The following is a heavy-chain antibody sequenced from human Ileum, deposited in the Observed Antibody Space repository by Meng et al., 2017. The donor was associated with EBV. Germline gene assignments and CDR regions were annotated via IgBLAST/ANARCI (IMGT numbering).Heavy chain of an antibody. V-gene: IGHV4-39*01. CDR1: GGSISSSSYY. J-gene: IGHJ4*02. CDR3: ARQSDHYYGSGSYYDY. Sequence: QVQVQESGPGLVKPSETPSLTCTVVGGSISSSSYYWGWIRQPPGKGLEWIGMIYYSGNTYYNPSLKSRVTISVDTSKNQFSLRLSSVTAADAALYYCARQSDHYYGSGSYYDYWGQGTLVTVSS. CDR2: IYYSGNT. D-gene: IGHD3-10*01.